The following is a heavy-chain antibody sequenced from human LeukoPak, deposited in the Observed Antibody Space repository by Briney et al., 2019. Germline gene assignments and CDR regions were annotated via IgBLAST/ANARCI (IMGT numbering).Heavy chain of an antibody. CDR2: IYYSGST. Sequence: SETLSLTCAVSGGSFSGYYWSWIRLPPGKGLEWIGYIYYSGSTNYNPSLKSRVTISVDTSKNQFSLKLSSVTAADTAVYYCARSGTVGAMPVWGQGTLVTVSS. CDR3: ARSGTVGAMPV. J-gene: IGHJ4*02. D-gene: IGHD1-26*01. CDR1: GGSFSGYY. V-gene: IGHV4-59*08.